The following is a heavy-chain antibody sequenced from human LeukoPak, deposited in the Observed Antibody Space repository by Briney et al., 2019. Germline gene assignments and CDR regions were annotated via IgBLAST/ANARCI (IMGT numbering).Heavy chain of an antibody. CDR1: GFTFSSYA. CDR2: VRGSGGTT. CDR3: AKNRYSSSSSGVDY. J-gene: IGHJ4*02. Sequence: GGSLRLSCAASGFTFSSYAMSWVRQAPGKGLEWVSTVRGSGGTTYYADSVKGRFTISRDNSRNTLYLQMNGLRAEDTAVYYCAKNRYSSSSSGVDYWGQGTLVTVSS. D-gene: IGHD6-6*01. V-gene: IGHV3-23*01.